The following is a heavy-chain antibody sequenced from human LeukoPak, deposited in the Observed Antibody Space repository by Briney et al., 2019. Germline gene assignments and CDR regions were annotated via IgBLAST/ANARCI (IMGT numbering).Heavy chain of an antibody. V-gene: IGHV3-21*01. Sequence: GGSLRLSCAASGFTFSSYAMSWVRQAPGKGLEWVSSISSTSSYIYYVDSVKGRFTISRDNAKNSLYLQMNSLRAEDTAVYYCARVYGSVYYYHGMDVWGQGTTVTVSS. CDR3: ARVYGSVYYYHGMDV. J-gene: IGHJ6*02. D-gene: IGHD3-22*01. CDR2: ISSTSSYI. CDR1: GFTFSSYA.